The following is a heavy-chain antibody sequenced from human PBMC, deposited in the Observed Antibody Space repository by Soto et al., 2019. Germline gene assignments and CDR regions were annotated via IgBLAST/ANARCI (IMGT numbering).Heavy chain of an antibody. J-gene: IGHJ3*02. Sequence: EVQLLDSGGDLVQPGGSLRLSCAASGFTFSTYAMSWVRQAPGKGLEWVSGISGSGNTAKYADSVQGRFTISRDNFKNTLYLQMNSLTAEDTAVYYCAKGLGQVVVVPGGSDAFDIWGQGTMVTVSS. CDR2: ISGSGNTA. V-gene: IGHV3-23*01. CDR1: GFTFSTYA. CDR3: AKGLGQVVVVPGGSDAFDI. D-gene: IGHD2-15*01.